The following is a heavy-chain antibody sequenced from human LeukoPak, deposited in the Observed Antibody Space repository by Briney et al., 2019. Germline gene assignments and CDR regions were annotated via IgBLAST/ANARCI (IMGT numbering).Heavy chain of an antibody. D-gene: IGHD3-10*01. Sequence: SETLSLTCTVSGGSISSYYWSWIRQPPGKGLEWIGYIYYSGSTNYNPSLKSRVTISVDTSTNQFSLKLSSVTAADTAVYYCARHISMVLGFDPWGQGTLVTVSS. V-gene: IGHV4-59*01. J-gene: IGHJ5*02. CDR2: IYYSGST. CDR3: ARHISMVLGFDP. CDR1: GGSISSYY.